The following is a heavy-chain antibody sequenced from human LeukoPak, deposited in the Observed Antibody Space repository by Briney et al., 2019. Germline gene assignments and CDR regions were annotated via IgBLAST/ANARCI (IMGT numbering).Heavy chain of an antibody. V-gene: IGHV4-34*01. D-gene: IGHD3-10*01. CDR2: INHSGST. CDR1: GGSFSGYY. J-gene: IGHJ6*02. Sequence: SETLSLTCAVYGGSFSGYYWSWIRQPPGKGLEWIGEINHSGSTNYNPSLKSRVTISVDTSKNQFSLKLSSVTAADTAVYYCARGWVRLDYGSGYGMDVWGQGTTVTVSS. CDR3: ARGWVRLDYGSGYGMDV.